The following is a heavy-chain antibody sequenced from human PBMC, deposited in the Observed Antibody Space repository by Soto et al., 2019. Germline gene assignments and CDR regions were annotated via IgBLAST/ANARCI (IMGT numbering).Heavy chain of an antibody. CDR3: GRGPSPREPAGGTPFYYAMNV. V-gene: IGHV1-8*02. J-gene: IGHJ6*02. CDR1: GYDFTAYD. CDR2: MNPINGAT. D-gene: IGHD6-13*01. Sequence: AASVKVSCKASGYDFTAYDINWVRQASGQGLEWMGWMNPINGATDSARRFQGRVSMTRNTATGTAYLELTSLRSDDTAVYYCGRGPSPREPAGGTPFYYAMNVWGQGTTVTVSS.